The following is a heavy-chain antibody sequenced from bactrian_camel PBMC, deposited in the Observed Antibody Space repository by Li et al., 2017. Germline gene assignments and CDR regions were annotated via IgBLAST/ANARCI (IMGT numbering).Heavy chain of an antibody. CDR1: GITVTDKC. CDR2: IYGGITT. J-gene: IGHJ4*01. D-gene: IGHD7*01. Sequence: VESGGGSVQAGGSLRLSCAAAGITVTDKCMGWFRQAPGKAREGVAAIYGGITTYYDDSVKGRFTISVDNAKKTVYLQMDSLKSDDTAMYYCVAYIHPYNGRWFLEKDWRYWGQGTQVTVS. V-gene: IGHV3S53*01. CDR3: VAYIHPYNGRWFLEKDWRY.